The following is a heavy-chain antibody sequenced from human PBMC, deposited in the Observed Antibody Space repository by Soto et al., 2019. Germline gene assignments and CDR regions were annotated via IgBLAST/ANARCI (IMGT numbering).Heavy chain of an antibody. J-gene: IGHJ6*02. CDR3: AKDASTITSTAGSRGLDV. V-gene: IGHV3-23*01. CDR2: VSSSGGTT. Sequence: VQLLESGGGLVQPGGSLRLSCVASGFTFTNYAMSWVRQAPGKGLEWVSGVSSSGGTTYYADSVKGRFTISRDNPKNTLYLEMNSLSADDTAIYYCAKDASTITSTAGSRGLDVWGQGTTVTVSS. CDR1: GFTFTNYA. D-gene: IGHD3-10*01.